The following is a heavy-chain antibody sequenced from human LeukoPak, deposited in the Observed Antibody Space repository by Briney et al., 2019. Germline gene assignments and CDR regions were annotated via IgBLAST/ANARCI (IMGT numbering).Heavy chain of an antibody. Sequence: GGSLRLSCAASGFTFSTYAMARVRQAPGKGLEYVSVINTDGRITYYADSVKGRFTISRDNSKNTVYLQMGSLRGEDMAVYYCTRDGGSFCDFDYWGQGALVTVSS. J-gene: IGHJ4*02. CDR3: TRDGGSFCDFDY. CDR1: GFTFSTYA. V-gene: IGHV3-64*02. D-gene: IGHD1-26*01. CDR2: INTDGRIT.